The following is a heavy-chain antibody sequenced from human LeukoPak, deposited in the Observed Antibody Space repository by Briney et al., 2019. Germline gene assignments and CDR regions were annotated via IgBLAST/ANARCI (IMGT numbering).Heavy chain of an antibody. V-gene: IGHV4-59*01. J-gene: IGHJ5*02. Sequence: SETLSLTCTVSGGSISSYYWIWIRHPPGKGLEGIGYIYYSGSTNYNPSLNSRVTISVDTSKNQFYLKLSSVTAADTAVYYCARGIFGAAAGTNWFDPWGQGTLVTVSS. D-gene: IGHD6-13*01. CDR3: ARGIFGAAAGTNWFDP. CDR2: IYYSGST. CDR1: GGSISSYY.